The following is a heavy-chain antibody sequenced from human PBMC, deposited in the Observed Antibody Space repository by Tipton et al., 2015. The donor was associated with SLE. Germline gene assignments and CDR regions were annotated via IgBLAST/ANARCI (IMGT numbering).Heavy chain of an antibody. Sequence: TLSLTCTVSGGSISSSSYYWGWIRQPPGKGLEWIGSIYYSGSTYYNPSLRSRVTISVDTSKNQFSLKLSSVTAADTAVYYCARRWVIAAAGLGDSFDYWGQGTLVTVSA. CDR2: IYYSGST. D-gene: IGHD6-13*01. CDR1: GGSISSSSYY. V-gene: IGHV4-39*07. CDR3: ARRWVIAAAGLGDSFDY. J-gene: IGHJ4*02.